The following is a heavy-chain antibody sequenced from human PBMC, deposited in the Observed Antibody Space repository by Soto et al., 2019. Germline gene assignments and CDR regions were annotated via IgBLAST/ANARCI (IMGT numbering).Heavy chain of an antibody. CDR2: ISYSGST. Sequence: SETLSLTCTVSGDSISTYWWSWIRQPPGKGLEWIGYISYSGSTNYNPSLRSRVTMSVDTSKNLFSLKLTSVTAADTAVYYCASDQATMVRGIGNFDSWGQGTLVTVSS. V-gene: IGHV4-59*01. D-gene: IGHD3-10*01. CDR3: ASDQATMVRGIGNFDS. J-gene: IGHJ4*02. CDR1: GDSISTYW.